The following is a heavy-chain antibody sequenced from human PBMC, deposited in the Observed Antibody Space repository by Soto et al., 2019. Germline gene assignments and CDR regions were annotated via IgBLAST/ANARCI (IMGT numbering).Heavy chain of an antibody. J-gene: IGHJ2*01. Sequence: PSETLSLTCNVSGGSISSGGYYWSWIRQHPGKGLEWIGYIYYSGSTYYKPSLKSRVTISVDTSKNQFSLRAEDTAVYYCARDARDGYNLNLWYFDLWGRGTLVTVSS. CDR3: ARDARDGYNLNLWYFDL. V-gene: IGHV4-31*03. D-gene: IGHD5-12*01. CDR1: GGSISSGGYY. CDR2: IYYSGST.